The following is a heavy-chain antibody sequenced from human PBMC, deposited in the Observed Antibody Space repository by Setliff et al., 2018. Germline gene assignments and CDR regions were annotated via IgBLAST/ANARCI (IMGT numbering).Heavy chain of an antibody. J-gene: IGHJ6*03. CDR3: ARARGSSWLFYYMDV. V-gene: IGHV3-48*03. Sequence: PGGSLRLSCAASGFTFSSYEMNWVRQAPGKGLEWVSYISGSGSSIFYADSVKGRFTISRDNAKNSLYLQMNSLRAEDTAVYYCARARGSSWLFYYMDVWGKGTTVTVSS. CDR1: GFTFSSYE. D-gene: IGHD6-13*01. CDR2: ISGSGSSI.